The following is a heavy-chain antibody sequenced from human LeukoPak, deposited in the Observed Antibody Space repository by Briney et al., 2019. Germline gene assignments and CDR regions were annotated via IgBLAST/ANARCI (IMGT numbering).Heavy chain of an antibody. D-gene: IGHD3-9*01. Sequence: SETLSLTCAVSGYSISSSYYWGWIRQPPGKGLEWIGSIYYSGSTYYNPSLKSRVTISVDTSKNQFSLKLSSVTAADTAVYYCARPLNYDILTGYGYWGQGTLVTVSS. J-gene: IGHJ4*02. CDR2: IYYSGST. CDR3: ARPLNYDILTGYGY. V-gene: IGHV4-38-2*01. CDR1: GYSISSSYY.